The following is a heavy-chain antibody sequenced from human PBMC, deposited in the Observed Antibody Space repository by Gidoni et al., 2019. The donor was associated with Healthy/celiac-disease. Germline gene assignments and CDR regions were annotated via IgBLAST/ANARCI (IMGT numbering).Heavy chain of an antibody. CDR1: GFTFSSYS. J-gene: IGHJ3*02. CDR2: ISSISSYI. V-gene: IGHV3-21*01. Sequence: EVQLVESGGGLVKPGGSLRLSCAASGFTFSSYSMNWVRQAPGKVLEWVSSISSISSYIYYADSVKGRFTISRDNAKNSLYLQMNSLRAEDTAVYYCASMGANAGCSAFDIWGQGTMVTVSS. D-gene: IGHD2-8*01. CDR3: ASMGANAGCSAFDI.